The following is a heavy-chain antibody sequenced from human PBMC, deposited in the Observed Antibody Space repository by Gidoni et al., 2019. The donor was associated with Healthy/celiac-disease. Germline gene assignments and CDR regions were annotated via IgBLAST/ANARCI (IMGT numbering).Heavy chain of an antibody. CDR1: GSTFSSYA. CDR3: AKDGGELPKYYFDY. Sequence: VQLLESGGGLVQPGGALRLSCAAPGSTFSSYAMSWVRQAPGKGLEWVSAISGSGGSTNYADSVKGRFTISRDNSKNTLYLQMNSLRAEDTAVYYCAKDGGELPKYYFDYWGQGTLVTVSS. V-gene: IGHV3-23*01. CDR2: ISGSGGST. J-gene: IGHJ4*02. D-gene: IGHD1-26*01.